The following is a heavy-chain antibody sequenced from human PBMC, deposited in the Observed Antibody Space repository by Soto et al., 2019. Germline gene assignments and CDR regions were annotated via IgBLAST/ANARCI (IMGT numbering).Heavy chain of an antibody. CDR2: ISGTGSTI. CDR3: ARDSSSWYF. Sequence: GGSLRLSCAASGFSFSTYSLNWVRQAPGKGREWVSYISGTGSTIYYADSVRGRFTTSRDNANNSLYLQMNSLSDEDTAVYYCARDSSSWYFWGQGSLVTVSS. V-gene: IGHV3-48*02. D-gene: IGHD6-13*01. CDR1: GFSFSTYS. J-gene: IGHJ4*02.